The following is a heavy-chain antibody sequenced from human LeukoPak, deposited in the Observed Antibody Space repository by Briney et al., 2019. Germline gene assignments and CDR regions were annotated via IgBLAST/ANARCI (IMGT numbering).Heavy chain of an antibody. V-gene: IGHV1-69*13. Sequence: ASVKVSCKASGGTFSSYAISWVRQAPGQGLEWMGGIIPIFGTANYAQKFQGRVTITADESTSTAYMELSSLRSEDTAVYYCAREYYDFWSGYNFYNWFDPWGQGTLVTVSS. CDR3: AREYYDFWSGYNFYNWFDP. J-gene: IGHJ5*02. CDR1: GGTFSSYA. CDR2: IIPIFGTA. D-gene: IGHD3-3*01.